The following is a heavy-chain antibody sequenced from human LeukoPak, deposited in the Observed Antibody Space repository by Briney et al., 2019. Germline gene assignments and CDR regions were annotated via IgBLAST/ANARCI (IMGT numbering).Heavy chain of an antibody. D-gene: IGHD6-13*01. CDR2: IIPIFGTA. J-gene: IGHJ6*02. CDR3: AREEQQLVPKYYYYYYGMDV. V-gene: IGHV1-69*13. Sequence: ASVKVSCKASGGTFSSYAISWVRQAPGQGLEWMGGIIPIFGTANYAQKFQGRVTITADESTSTAYMELSSLRSEDTAVYYCAREEQQLVPKYYYYYYGMDVWGQGTTDTVSS. CDR1: GGTFSSYA.